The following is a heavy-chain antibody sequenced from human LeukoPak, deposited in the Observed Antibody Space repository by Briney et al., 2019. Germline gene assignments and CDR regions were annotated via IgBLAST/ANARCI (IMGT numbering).Heavy chain of an antibody. CDR3: ARVGSVYYDSSGYYHAFDI. CDR2: MYHSWST. Sequence: SETLSLTCTVSGYSISSGYYWGWIRQPPGKGLEWIGSMYHSWSTYYNPSLKRRVTISVDTSKNQFSLKLSSVTAADTALYYCARVGSVYYDSSGYYHAFDIWGQGTMVTVSS. D-gene: IGHD3-22*01. CDR1: GYSISSGYY. J-gene: IGHJ3*02. V-gene: IGHV4-38-2*02.